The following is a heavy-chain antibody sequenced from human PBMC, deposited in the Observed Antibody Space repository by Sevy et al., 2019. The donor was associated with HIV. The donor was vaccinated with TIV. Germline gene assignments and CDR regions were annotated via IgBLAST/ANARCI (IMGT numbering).Heavy chain of an antibody. CDR3: ARDHSRSYYDSWFDP. Sequence: SETLSLTCTVSGGSVSSDNYYWSWIRQPPGKGLEWIGNIYYSGSTNYNPSLKSQVTISVDTSKNQFSLKLSSVTPADTAVDYCARDHSRSYYDSWFDPWGQGTLVTVSS. CDR1: GGSVSSDNYY. CDR2: IYYSGST. J-gene: IGHJ5*02. V-gene: IGHV4-61*01. D-gene: IGHD1-26*01.